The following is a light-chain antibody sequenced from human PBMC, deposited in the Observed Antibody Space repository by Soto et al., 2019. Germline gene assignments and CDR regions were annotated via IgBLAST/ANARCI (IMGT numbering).Light chain of an antibody. Sequence: QSVLTQPPSVSGAPGQRVTISSTGSSSNIGAGYDVHWYQQRPGTAPKLIIFGNINRPSGVPDRFSGSKSGTSASLAITGLQAEDEGDYYCQSYDSTLSARYVFGTGTKVTVL. V-gene: IGLV1-40*01. CDR3: QSYDSTLSARYV. CDR2: GNI. CDR1: SSNIGAGYD. J-gene: IGLJ1*01.